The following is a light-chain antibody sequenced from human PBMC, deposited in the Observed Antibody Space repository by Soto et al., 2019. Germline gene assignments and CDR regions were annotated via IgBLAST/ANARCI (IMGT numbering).Light chain of an antibody. V-gene: IGKV1-5*01. J-gene: IGKJ1*01. Sequence: DIQMTQSPSTLSASVGDRVTITCRASQSISSWLAWYQQKPGKAPKLLIYDASSLESGVPSRFSGSGSGTEFTLTISSLQPDDFATYYCQQYNSYSRPFGQVTKVEIK. CDR3: QQYNSYSRP. CDR2: DAS. CDR1: QSISSW.